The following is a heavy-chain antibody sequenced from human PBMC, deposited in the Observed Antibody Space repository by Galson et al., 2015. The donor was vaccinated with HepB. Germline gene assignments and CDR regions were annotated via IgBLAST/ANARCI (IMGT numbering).Heavy chain of an antibody. CDR2: ISSSTSYI. CDR1: GFTLSSYS. D-gene: IGHD6-19*01. V-gene: IGHV3-21*01. J-gene: IGHJ4*02. CDR3: ASGGREQQWLVRHFDY. Sequence: SLRLSCAASGFTLSSYSMNWVRQAPGKGLEWVSSISSSTSYIYYADSVKGRFTISRDNAKNSLYLQMNSLRAEDTAVYYCASGGREQQWLVRHFDYWGQGTLVTGSS.